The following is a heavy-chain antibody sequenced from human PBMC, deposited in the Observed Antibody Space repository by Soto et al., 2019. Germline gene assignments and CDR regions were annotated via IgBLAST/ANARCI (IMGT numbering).Heavy chain of an antibody. Sequence: PGRYLRISFAASVFTYTSYRMQWVRQDTGQGLEWVAVIWYHGRNEYYADSVKGRFTISRDNSKNTVYLQMNSLRAEDTAVYYCARDDDTSGHYYKFHDWGQAT. V-gene: IGHV3-33*01. CDR3: ARDDDTSGHYYKFHD. D-gene: IGHD3-22*01. J-gene: IGHJ4*02. CDR2: IWYHGRNE. CDR1: VFTYTSYR.